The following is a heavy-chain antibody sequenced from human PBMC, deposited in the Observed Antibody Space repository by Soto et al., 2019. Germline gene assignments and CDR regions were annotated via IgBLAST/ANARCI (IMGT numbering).Heavy chain of an antibody. Sequence: SVKVSCKASGGTFSRYTISWVRQAPGQGLEWMGRIIPILGIANYAQKFQGRVTITADKSTSTAYMELRSLRSEDTAVYYCARGTSTWQAFDIWGQGTMVTVSS. CDR1: GGTFSRYT. D-gene: IGHD1-1*01. J-gene: IGHJ3*02. V-gene: IGHV1-69*02. CDR3: ARGTSTWQAFDI. CDR2: IIPILGIA.